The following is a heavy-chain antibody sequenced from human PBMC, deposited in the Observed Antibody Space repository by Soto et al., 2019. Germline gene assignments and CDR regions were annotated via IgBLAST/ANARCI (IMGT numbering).Heavy chain of an antibody. CDR2: IYYYGST. D-gene: IGHD1-1*01. V-gene: IGHV4-39*01. Sequence: SETLSLTCTVSGGSIIISGYYWGWIRQPPGKGLEWIGSIYYYGSTNYNPSLKSRVTISIDTSKNQFSLKLTSVTAADTAVYYCARNLASHTNYYYGVDVWGQGTTVTVYS. J-gene: IGHJ6*02. CDR1: GGSIIISGYY. CDR3: ARNLASHTNYYYGVDV.